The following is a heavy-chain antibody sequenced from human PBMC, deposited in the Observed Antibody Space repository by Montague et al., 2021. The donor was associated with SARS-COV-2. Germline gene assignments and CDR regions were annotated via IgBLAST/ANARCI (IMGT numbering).Heavy chain of an antibody. V-gene: IGHV4-31*03. CDR3: AREGGRIQLWLRGDDAFNI. Sequence: TLSLTCTVSGGSISDGGYSWTWIRQHPGKGLEWIGYVYYSGSTFYNPSLKSRITISVDTSKNQFSLKLSSMTAADTAVYYCAREGGRIQLWLRGDDAFNIWGQGTLVTVSS. D-gene: IGHD5-18*01. J-gene: IGHJ3*02. CDR1: GGSISDGGYS. CDR2: VYYSGST.